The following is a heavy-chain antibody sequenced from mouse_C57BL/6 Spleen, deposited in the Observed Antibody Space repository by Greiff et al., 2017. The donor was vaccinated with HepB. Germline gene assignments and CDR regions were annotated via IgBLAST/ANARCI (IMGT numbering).Heavy chain of an antibody. Sequence: EVKLMESGGGLVKPGGSLKLSCAASGFTFSDYGMHWVRQAPEKGLAWVAYISGGSSTIYYADTVKGRFTISRDNAKNTLFLQMTSLRSEDTAMYYCARWGGTWKNYFDYWGQGTTLTVSS. CDR1: GFTFSDYG. J-gene: IGHJ2*01. V-gene: IGHV5-17*01. CDR3: ARWGGTWKNYFDY. CDR2: ISGGSSTI. D-gene: IGHD4-1*01.